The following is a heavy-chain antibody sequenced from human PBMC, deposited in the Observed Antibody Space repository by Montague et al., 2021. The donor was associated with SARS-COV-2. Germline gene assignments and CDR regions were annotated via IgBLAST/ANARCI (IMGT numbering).Heavy chain of an antibody. CDR1: AGSINNYY. J-gene: IGHJ4*02. Sequence: SETLSLTCTVSAGSINNYYWSWIRQYAGKGLEWIGRIYPSGDTNYNPSLKSRVTVSVDTPKSQFSLNLNSLTVADTAVYYCASSYGSGYYGFDYWGQGIPVTVSS. CDR3: ASSYGSGYYGFDY. V-gene: IGHV4-4*07. CDR2: IYPSGDT. D-gene: IGHD3-10*01.